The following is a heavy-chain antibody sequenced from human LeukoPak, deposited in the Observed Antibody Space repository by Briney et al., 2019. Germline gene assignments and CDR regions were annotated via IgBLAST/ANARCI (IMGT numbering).Heavy chain of an antibody. CDR1: GGSFSGYY. Sequence: PSETLSLTCAVYGGSFSGYYWSWNRQPPGNGLEWIGEINHSGSTNYNPSLKSLVTISVDTQENLFSLKLSSVTAADTAVYYCVRHIAVVGYFQHWGRNTGVSV. D-gene: IGHD6-19*01. V-gene: IGHV4-34*01. CDR2: INHSGST. J-gene: IGHJ1*01. CDR3: VRHIAVVGYFQH.